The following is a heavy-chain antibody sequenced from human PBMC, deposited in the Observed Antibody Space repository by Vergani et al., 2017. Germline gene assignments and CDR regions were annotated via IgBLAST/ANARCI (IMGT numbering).Heavy chain of an antibody. CDR1: GGSFSGYY. CDR3: ARGYDFLTGDAFDI. J-gene: IGHJ3*02. V-gene: IGHV4-34*01. Sequence: QVQLQQWGAGLLKPSETLSLTCAVYGGSFSGYYWSWIRQHPGKGLEWIGYIYYSGSTYYNPSLKSRVTISVDTSKNQFSLKLSSVTAADTAVYYCARGYDFLTGDAFDIWGQGTMVTVSS. CDR2: IYYSGST. D-gene: IGHD3-3*01.